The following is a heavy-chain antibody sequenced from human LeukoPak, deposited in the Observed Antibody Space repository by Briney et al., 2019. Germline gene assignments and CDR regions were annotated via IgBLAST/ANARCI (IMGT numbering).Heavy chain of an antibody. V-gene: IGHV4-59*08. J-gene: IGHJ4*02. Sequence: SETLSLTCTVSSGSIGGHYWTWVRQPPGQGFEWIAYIYYSGVTRYNPSLESRVTISLDTSKNQFSLKLSSVTAADTAVYYCARHAQSPYSGSFDYWGQGSLVTVSS. CDR2: IYYSGVT. D-gene: IGHD1-26*01. CDR1: SGSIGGHY. CDR3: ARHAQSPYSGSFDY.